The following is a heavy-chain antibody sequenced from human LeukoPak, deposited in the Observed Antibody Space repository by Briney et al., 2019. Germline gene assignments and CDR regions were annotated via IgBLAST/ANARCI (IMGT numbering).Heavy chain of an antibody. CDR3: ASLRYSSSSLFDY. Sequence: GGSLRLSCAASGFTFSSYSMNWVRQAPGKGLEWVSSISSSSSYIYYADSVKGRFTISRDNAKNSLYLQMNSLRAEDTAVYYCASLRYSSSSLFDYWGQGTLVTVSS. CDR2: ISSSSSYI. CDR1: GFTFSSYS. V-gene: IGHV3-21*01. J-gene: IGHJ4*02. D-gene: IGHD6-6*01.